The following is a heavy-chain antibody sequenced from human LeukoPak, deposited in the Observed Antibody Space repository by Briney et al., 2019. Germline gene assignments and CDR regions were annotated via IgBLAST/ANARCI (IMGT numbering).Heavy chain of an antibody. CDR2: IYTSGST. CDR3: ARVERGDEPEYYFDY. J-gene: IGHJ4*02. Sequence: SETLSLTCTVSGGSISSGSYYWSWIRQPGGKGLEWIGRIYTSGSTNYNPSLKSRVTISVDTSKNQFSLKLSSVTAADTAVYYYARVERGDEPEYYFDYWGQGTLVTVSS. D-gene: IGHD4-17*01. CDR1: GGSISSGSYY. V-gene: IGHV4-61*02.